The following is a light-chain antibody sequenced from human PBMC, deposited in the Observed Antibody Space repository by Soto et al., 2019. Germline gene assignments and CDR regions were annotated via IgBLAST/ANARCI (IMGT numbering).Light chain of an antibody. J-gene: IGKJ1*01. Sequence: DIQMTQSPSSLSASVGARVTITCRESQSIASYLIWYQQRPGKAPKLLIYAASSLQSGDPSRFSGSGSATDFTLIISTLQPEDFATYYWQHTYCTPRTFGQGTKVEIK. CDR3: QHTYCTPRT. V-gene: IGKV1-39*01. CDR1: QSIASY. CDR2: AAS.